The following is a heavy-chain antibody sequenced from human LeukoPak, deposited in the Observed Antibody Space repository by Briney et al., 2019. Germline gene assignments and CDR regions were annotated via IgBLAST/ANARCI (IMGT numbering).Heavy chain of an antibody. CDR1: GGTFISYS. Sequence: GASVKVSCKASGGTFISYSISWVRQAPGQGLEWMGGIIPIFGTAKYAQMFQGRVTITTDESTSTAYMELSSLRSEDTAVYYCARGEVVITGTYFDYWGQGTLVTVSS. J-gene: IGHJ4*02. V-gene: IGHV1-69*05. CDR2: IIPIFGTA. D-gene: IGHD2-21*01. CDR3: ARGEVVITGTYFDY.